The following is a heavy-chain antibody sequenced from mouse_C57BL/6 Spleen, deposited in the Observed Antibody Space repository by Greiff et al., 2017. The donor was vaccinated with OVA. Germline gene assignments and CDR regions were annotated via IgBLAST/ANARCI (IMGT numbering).Heavy chain of an antibody. CDR3: ARPPSSGSFAY. V-gene: IGHV1-64*01. Sequence: VQLQQPGAELVKPGASVKLSCKASGYTFTSYWMHWVKQRPGQGLEWIGMIHPNSGSTNYNEKFKSKATLTVDKSSSTAYMQLSSLTSEDSAVYYCARPPSSGSFAYWGQGTLVTVSA. J-gene: IGHJ3*01. CDR2: IHPNSGST. CDR1: GYTFTSYW. D-gene: IGHD3-2*02.